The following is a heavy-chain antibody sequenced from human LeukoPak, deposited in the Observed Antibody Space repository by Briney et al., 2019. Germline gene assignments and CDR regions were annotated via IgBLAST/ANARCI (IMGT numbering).Heavy chain of an antibody. CDR3: AKSGGYGLIDY. V-gene: IGHV4-39*01. CDR1: GGSISSSSYY. CDR2: IYSSGST. D-gene: IGHD1-26*01. J-gene: IGHJ4*02. Sequence: PSETLSLTCTVSGGSISSSSYYWGWIRQPPGKGLEWIGSIYSSGSTYYNASLQSRVTISIETSKNQISLRLNSVTAADTAMYYCAKSGGYGLIDYWGQGTLVTVSS.